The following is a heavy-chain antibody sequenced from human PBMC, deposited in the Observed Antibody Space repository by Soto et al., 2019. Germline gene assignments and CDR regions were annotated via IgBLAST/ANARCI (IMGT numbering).Heavy chain of an antibody. D-gene: IGHD1-1*01. Sequence: EVQLVESGGGLIQPGGSLRLSCAASGFTVSSNYMNWVRQAPGKGLEWVSVIYNGGSTYYEDPVKGRFTISRDNSKNTLYLQMHSLRAEATAVYYCAGAHNWNTAYFDLWGRGTLVTVSS. V-gene: IGHV3-53*01. J-gene: IGHJ2*01. CDR3: AGAHNWNTAYFDL. CDR2: IYNGGST. CDR1: GFTVSSNY.